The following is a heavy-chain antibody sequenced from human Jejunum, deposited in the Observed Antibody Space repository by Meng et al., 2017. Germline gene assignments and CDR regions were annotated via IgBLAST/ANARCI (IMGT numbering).Heavy chain of an antibody. Sequence: SLKISCVGSGFSFGDYALHWVRLAPGKGLEWISCNSWNSNSIAYADSVKGRFTISRDNAKNSLYRQMNSLTAEDTAVYYCARARGGDSFDYWGRGTLVTVSS. D-gene: IGHD2-21*02. V-gene: IGHV3-9*01. CDR2: NSWNSNSI. CDR3: ARARGGDSFDY. J-gene: IGHJ4*02. CDR1: GFSFGDYA.